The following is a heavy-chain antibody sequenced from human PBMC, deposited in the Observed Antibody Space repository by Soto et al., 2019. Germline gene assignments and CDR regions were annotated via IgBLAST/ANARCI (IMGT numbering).Heavy chain of an antibody. Sequence: SVKVSCKASGGTFSSYAISWVRQAPGQGLEWMGGIIPIFGTANYAQKFQGRVTITADESTSTAYMELSSLRSEDTAVYYCAEPSRGAPTDYYYYGMDVWGQGTTVTVSS. CDR3: AEPSRGAPTDYYYYGMDV. CDR2: IIPIFGTA. CDR1: GGTFSSYA. J-gene: IGHJ6*02. V-gene: IGHV1-69*13. D-gene: IGHD3-10*01.